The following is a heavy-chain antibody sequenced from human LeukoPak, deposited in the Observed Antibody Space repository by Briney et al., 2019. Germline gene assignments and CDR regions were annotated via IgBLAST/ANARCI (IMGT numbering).Heavy chain of an antibody. J-gene: IGHJ3*02. CDR1: GGTFSSYA. Sequence: SVKVSCKASGGTFSSYAISWVRQAPGQGLEWMGRIIPILGIANYAQKFQGRVTITADKSTSTAYMELSSLRSEDTAVYYCASPGTEHHGDAFDIWGQGTMVTVSS. CDR2: IIPILGIA. V-gene: IGHV1-69*04. CDR3: ASPGTEHHGDAFDI. D-gene: IGHD1-14*01.